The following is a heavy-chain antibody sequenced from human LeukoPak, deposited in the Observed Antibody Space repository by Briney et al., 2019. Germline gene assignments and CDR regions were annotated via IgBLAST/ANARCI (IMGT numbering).Heavy chain of an antibody. D-gene: IGHD6-19*01. Sequence: PSETLSLTCTVSGGSISSYYWSWIRQTPGKGLEWIGDIYYSGSTNYNPSLKSRVTISVDTSKNQFSLKLSSVTAADTAVYYCANRGVAGLEKWYYFDYWGQGTPVTVSS. V-gene: IGHV4-59*08. J-gene: IGHJ4*02. CDR1: GGSISSYY. CDR3: ANRGVAGLEKWYYFDY. CDR2: IYYSGST.